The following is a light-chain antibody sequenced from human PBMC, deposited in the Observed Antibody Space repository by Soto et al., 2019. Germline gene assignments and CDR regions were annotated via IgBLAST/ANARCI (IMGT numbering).Light chain of an antibody. J-gene: IGKJ4*01. CDR3: QQYNSYSPLT. CDR1: QSISSW. Sequence: IEMTQSPSTLSASVGDRVTITCRASQSISSWLAWYQQKPGKAPKLLIYDASSLESGVPSRFSGSGSGTELTLTISSLQTDDFANYYCQQYNSYSPLTFGGGTKVDIK. V-gene: IGKV1-5*01. CDR2: DAS.